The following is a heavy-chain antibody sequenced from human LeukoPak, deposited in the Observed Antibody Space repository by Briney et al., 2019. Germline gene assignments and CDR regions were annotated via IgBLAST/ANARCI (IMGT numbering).Heavy chain of an antibody. D-gene: IGHD4-11*01. CDR1: GGSISSGTYY. CDR3: ARDTGYFDY. Sequence: PSLTLPLTCTVSGGSISSGTYYWSWIRQHPGKGLEWIGDIYYSGSTYYNPSLKSRVTISLDTSKKQFSLKLSSVTAADTAVYYCARDTGYFDYWGQGTLITVSS. J-gene: IGHJ4*02. V-gene: IGHV4-31*03. CDR2: IYYSGST.